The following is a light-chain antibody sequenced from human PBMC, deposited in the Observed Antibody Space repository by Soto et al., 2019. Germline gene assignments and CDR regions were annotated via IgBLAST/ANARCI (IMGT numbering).Light chain of an antibody. Sequence: EIVMTQSPDTLSVSPGERAILSCRASQSVGTKFAWYQQKPGQAPRLLIDGASTGATGIPARFSGSGSGTECALSISSVQSEDVAVSYCRQYDEWPLSFGGGDQVQSK. J-gene: IGKJ4*01. V-gene: IGKV3D-15*01. CDR3: RQYDEWPLS. CDR2: GAS. CDR1: QSVGTK.